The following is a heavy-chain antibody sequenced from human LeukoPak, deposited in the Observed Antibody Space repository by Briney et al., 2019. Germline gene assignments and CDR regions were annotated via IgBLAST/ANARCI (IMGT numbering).Heavy chain of an antibody. CDR2: ISAYNGNT. Sequence: ASVKVSCKASGYTFTSYGISWVRQAPGQGLEWMGWISAYNGNTNYAQKLQGRVTMTTDTSTSTAYMELRSLRSDDTAVYYCARVTGLGYYGSGRDPWGQGTLVTVSS. D-gene: IGHD3-10*01. CDR1: GYTFTSYG. V-gene: IGHV1-18*01. J-gene: IGHJ5*02. CDR3: ARVTGLGYYGSGRDP.